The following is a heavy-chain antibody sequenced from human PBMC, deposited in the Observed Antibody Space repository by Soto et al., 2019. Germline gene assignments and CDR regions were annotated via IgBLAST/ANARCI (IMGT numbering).Heavy chain of an antibody. CDR2: INAGNSIT. Sequence: QVQLVQSGAEVKKPGASVKVSCKASGYSFINYPMQWVRQAPGQSLEWMGWINAGNSITKYSQNFQGRVTITRDTSASTAYMELGSLRSEDTAVYYCATTYYYDGAGVDAFDLWGQGTMVIVSP. V-gene: IGHV1-3*01. CDR1: GYSFINYP. CDR3: ATTYYYDGAGVDAFDL. D-gene: IGHD3-22*01. J-gene: IGHJ3*01.